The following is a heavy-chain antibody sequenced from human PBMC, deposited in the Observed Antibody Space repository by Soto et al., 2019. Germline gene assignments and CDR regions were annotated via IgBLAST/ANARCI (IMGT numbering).Heavy chain of an antibody. V-gene: IGHV3-23*01. D-gene: IGHD3-3*01. CDR2: ISDSGDRT. Sequence: GGSLRLSCAASGFTFSNDAMSWVRQAPGKGLEWVSAISDSGDRTFYADSVKGRFTISRDNPKNTLYMQMDSLGADDTAVYYCVRWSYLDYWGQGTRVTVSS. CDR1: GFTFSNDA. J-gene: IGHJ4*02. CDR3: VRWSYLDY.